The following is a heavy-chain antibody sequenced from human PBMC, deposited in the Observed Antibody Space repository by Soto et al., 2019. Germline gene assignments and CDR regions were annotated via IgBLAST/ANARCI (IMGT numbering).Heavy chain of an antibody. V-gene: IGHV4-4*02. Sequence: QVHLQESGPGLVKPSGTLSLTCDISGGSIKTSNWWSWVRQAPGKRLEWIGEIYHGGSTNYNPSLKYRLTLLVDKSKNQFSLNLTSVTAADTAVHYCARGGLNSAAFDIWGQGTMVTVSS. J-gene: IGHJ3*02. CDR3: ARGGLNSAAFDI. D-gene: IGHD2-21*01. CDR2: IYHGGST. CDR1: GGSIKTSNW.